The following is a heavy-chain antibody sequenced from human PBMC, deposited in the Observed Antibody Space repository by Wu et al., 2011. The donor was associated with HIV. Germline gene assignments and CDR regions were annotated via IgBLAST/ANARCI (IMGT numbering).Heavy chain of an antibody. D-gene: IGHD5-12*01. CDR1: GYTFISYG. J-gene: IGHJ6*02. V-gene: IGHV1-18*01. Sequence: QVQLVQSGAEVKKPGSSVKVSCKASGYTFISYGISWVRQAPGQGLEWMGWISAYNGNTKYAQKLQGRVTMTTDESRTTAYLELRGLRSEDTAIYFCAQTYKWLRPQWGYHALDVWGQGTSVFVSS. CDR2: ISAYNGNT. CDR3: AQTYKWLRPQWGYHALDV.